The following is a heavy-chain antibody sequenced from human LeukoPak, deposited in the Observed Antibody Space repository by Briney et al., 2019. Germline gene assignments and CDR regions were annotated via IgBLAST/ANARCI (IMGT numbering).Heavy chain of an antibody. Sequence: GGSLRHSFAAYGFTLRSHRKNCVPPAPGKGPEWVSSISSSSSYIYYADSVKGQFTISRDNAKNSLYLQMNSLRAEDPAVYYCARHFQRGDAFDIWGQATMVTVSS. J-gene: IGHJ3*02. CDR2: ISSSSSYI. CDR1: GFTLRSHR. V-gene: IGHV3-21*01. CDR3: ARHFQRGDAFDI.